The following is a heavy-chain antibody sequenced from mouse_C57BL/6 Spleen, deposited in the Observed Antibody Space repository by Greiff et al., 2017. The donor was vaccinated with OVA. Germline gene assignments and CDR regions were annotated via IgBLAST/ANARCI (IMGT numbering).Heavy chain of an antibody. CDR3: ARGVRQPGFDY. CDR1: GFTFSSYA. CDR2: ISDGGSYT. D-gene: IGHD2-14*01. J-gene: IGHJ3*01. Sequence: DVKVEESGGGLVKPGGSLKLSCAASGFTFSSYAMSWVRQTPEKRLEWVASISDGGSYTYYPDNVKGRFTISRDNAKNNLYLQMSHLKSEDTAMYYCARGVRQPGFDYWGQGTLVTVSA. V-gene: IGHV5-4*03.